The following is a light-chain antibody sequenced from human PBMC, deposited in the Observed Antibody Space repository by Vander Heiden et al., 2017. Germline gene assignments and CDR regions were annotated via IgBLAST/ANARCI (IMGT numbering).Light chain of an antibody. CDR2: WAS. V-gene: IGKV4-1*01. J-gene: IGKJ4*01. CDR1: QTVLYSSNNRNY. CDR3: QQYYSTPLT. Sequence: DIVMTQSPDSLAVSLGERATINCKSSQTVLYSSNNRNYLAWYQQKPGQPPELLIYWASTRESGVPGRCSGSGSGTDFTLTISNLQAEDVAVYYCQQYYSTPLTFGGGTKVEIK.